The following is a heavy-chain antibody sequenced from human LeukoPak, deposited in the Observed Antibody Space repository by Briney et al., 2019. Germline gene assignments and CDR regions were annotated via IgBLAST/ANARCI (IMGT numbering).Heavy chain of an antibody. Sequence: SETLSLTCTVSGGSISSYYWSWIRQPAGKGLEWIGRIYTSGSTNYNPSLKSRVTISVDKSKNQFSLKLSSVTAADTAVYYCARERPSTYYYDSSGYPGGRYSDYWGQGTLVTVSS. J-gene: IGHJ4*02. D-gene: IGHD3-22*01. CDR3: ARERPSTYYYDSSGYPGGRYSDY. CDR1: GGSISSYY. V-gene: IGHV4-4*07. CDR2: IYTSGST.